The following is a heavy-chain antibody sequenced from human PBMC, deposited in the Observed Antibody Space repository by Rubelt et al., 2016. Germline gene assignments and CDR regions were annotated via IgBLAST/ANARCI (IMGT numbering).Heavy chain of an antibody. Sequence: QLQLQESGPGLVKPSETLSLTCTVSGGSISSSSYYWGWIRQPPGKGLEWIWSFYYSGRTYYNPSLKSRVTISVDTSKNQFSLKLSSVTAADTAVYYCARDSTWNDYWGQGTLVTVSS. D-gene: IGHD1-1*01. CDR2: FYYSGRT. V-gene: IGHV4-39*07. J-gene: IGHJ4*02. CDR3: ARDSTWNDY. CDR1: GGSISSSSYY.